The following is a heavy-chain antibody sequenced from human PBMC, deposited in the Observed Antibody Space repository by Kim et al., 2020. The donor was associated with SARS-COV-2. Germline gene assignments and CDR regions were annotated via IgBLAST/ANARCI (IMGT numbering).Heavy chain of an antibody. CDR2: IYYSGST. CDR1: GGSINSSSYY. V-gene: IGHV4-39*01. Sequence: SETLSLTCTVSGGSINSSSYYWGWIRQPPGKGLEWIGSIYYSGSTYYNPSLKSRVTISVDTSKNQFSLKLSSVTAADTAVYYCARHKWLPLVFFDYWGQGTLVTVSS. CDR3: ARHKWLPLVFFDY. D-gene: IGHD2-8*01. J-gene: IGHJ4*02.